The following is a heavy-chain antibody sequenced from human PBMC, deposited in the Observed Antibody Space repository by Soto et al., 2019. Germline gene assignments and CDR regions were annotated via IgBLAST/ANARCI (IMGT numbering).Heavy chain of an antibody. CDR3: ARVSGSYYLLTFDY. CDR2: IYYSGST. CDR1: GGSISSYY. V-gene: IGHV4-59*01. D-gene: IGHD1-26*01. J-gene: IGHJ4*02. Sequence: SETLSLTCTVSGGSISSYYWSWIRQPPGKGLEWIGYIYYSGSTNYNPSLKSRVTISVDTSKNQFSLKLSSVTAADTAVYYCARVSGSYYLLTFDYWGQGTLVTVS.